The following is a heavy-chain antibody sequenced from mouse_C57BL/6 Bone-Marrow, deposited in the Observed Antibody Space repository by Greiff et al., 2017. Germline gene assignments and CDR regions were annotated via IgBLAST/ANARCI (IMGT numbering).Heavy chain of an antibody. J-gene: IGHJ4*01. CDR2: ISSGSSTI. D-gene: IGHD3-2*02. CDR3: ARASQAYYYAMDD. CDR1: GFTFSDYG. Sequence: EVKLMESGGGLVKPGGSLKLSCAASGFTFSDYGMHWVRQAPEKGLEWVAYISSGSSTIYYADTVKGRVTISRDNAKNTLFLQMTSLRSEDTAMYYCARASQAYYYAMDDWGQGTSVTVSS. V-gene: IGHV5-17*01.